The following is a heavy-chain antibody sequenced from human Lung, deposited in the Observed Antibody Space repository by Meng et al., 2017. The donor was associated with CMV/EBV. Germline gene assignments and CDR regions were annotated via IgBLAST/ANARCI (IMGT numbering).Heavy chain of an antibody. CDR1: YY. V-gene: IGHV1-2*02. J-gene: IGHJ6*02. D-gene: IGHD2-2*01. CDR2: INPTSGVT. Sequence: YYIHWWRQAPGQGLDWMGWINPTSGVTNSAQKFHGRVTMTRDTSIATAYMELSRLRSDDTAVYYCARDREAIVVVPAAMGYYAMDVWGQGTTVTVSS. CDR3: ARDREAIVVVPAAMGYYAMDV.